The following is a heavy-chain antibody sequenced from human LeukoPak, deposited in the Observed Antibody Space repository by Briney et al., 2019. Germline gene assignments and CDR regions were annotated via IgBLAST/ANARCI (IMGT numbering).Heavy chain of an antibody. D-gene: IGHD3-22*01. CDR2: ISAYNGNT. V-gene: IGHV1-18*01. J-gene: IGHJ4*02. CDR3: ARGRVDYYDSSGYIFDY. Sequence: GASVKVSCKASGYTFTSYGISWVRQAPGQGLEWMGWISAYNGNTNYAQKLQGRVTMTTDTSTSTAYMELRSLRSDGTAVYYCARGRVDYYDSSGYIFDYWGQGTLVTVSS. CDR1: GYTFTSYG.